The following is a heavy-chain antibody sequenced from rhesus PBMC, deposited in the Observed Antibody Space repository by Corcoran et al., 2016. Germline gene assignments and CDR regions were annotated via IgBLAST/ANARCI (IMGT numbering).Heavy chain of an antibody. Sequence: QVQLQESGPGLVKPSETLSLTCAVSGDSFTSDWWSWIRQSPEKGLEWIGEINGDTGSTNYNPSLKSRVTLSKDASTNQFSLKMSCMPDADTAVYYCARSPGSWMLDLWGQGVLVTVSS. CDR2: INGDTGST. D-gene: IGHD1-1-1*01. V-gene: IGHV4-80*01. J-gene: IGHJ4*01. CDR1: GDSFTSDW. CDR3: ARSPGSWMLDL.